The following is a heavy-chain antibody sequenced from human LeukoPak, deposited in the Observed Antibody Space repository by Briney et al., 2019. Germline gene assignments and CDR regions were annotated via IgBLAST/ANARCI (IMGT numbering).Heavy chain of an antibody. CDR2: ISSSGSYI. V-gene: IGHV3-21*01. CDR1: AFTFSSYS. Sequence: GGSLRLSCAASAFTFSSYSMNWVRQAPGKGLEWVSSISSSGSYIYYADSVKGRFTISRDNAKNSLYLQMNSLRAEDTAVYYCASHGGNYYGSGSYSPYYYYYMDVWGKGTTVTISS. J-gene: IGHJ6*03. D-gene: IGHD3-10*01. CDR3: ASHGGNYYGSGSYSPYYYYYMDV.